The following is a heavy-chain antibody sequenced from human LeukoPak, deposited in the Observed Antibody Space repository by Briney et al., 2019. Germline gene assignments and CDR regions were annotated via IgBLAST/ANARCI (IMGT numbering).Heavy chain of an antibody. V-gene: IGHV1-46*01. Sequence: GASVKVSCKASGYTFTSYYMHWVRQPPGQGLEWMGIINPSDGSTSYAQKFQGRVTITTDESTSTAYMELSSLRSEDTAVYYCAREEGGDQSPAFDYWGQGTLVTVSS. CDR1: GYTFTSYY. J-gene: IGHJ4*02. D-gene: IGHD2-21*02. CDR2: INPSDGST. CDR3: AREEGGDQSPAFDY.